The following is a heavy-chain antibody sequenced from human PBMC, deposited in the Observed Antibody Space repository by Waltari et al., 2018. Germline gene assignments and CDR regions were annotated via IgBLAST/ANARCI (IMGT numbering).Heavy chain of an antibody. CDR3: ARDSGHSITMVPGAFDI. V-gene: IGHV1-69*05. Sequence: QVQLVQSGAEVKKPGSSVKVSCKASGGTFSSYAISWVRQAPGQGLEWMGGSIPSFGTANYAQKFQGRVTSTTDESTSTAYMELSSLRSEDTAVYYCARDSGHSITMVPGAFDIWGQGTMVTVSS. CDR1: GGTFSSYA. CDR2: SIPSFGTA. J-gene: IGHJ3*02. D-gene: IGHD3-10*01.